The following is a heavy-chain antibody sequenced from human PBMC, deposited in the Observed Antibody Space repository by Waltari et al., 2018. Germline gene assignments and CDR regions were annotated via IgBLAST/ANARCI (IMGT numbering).Heavy chain of an antibody. Sequence: EVQLVESGGGLVQPGGSLRLSCAAAGFTFSSYEMNWVRQAPGKGREWVSYISSSGSTIYYADSVKGRFTISRDNAKNSLYLQMNSLRAEDTAVYYCAREPMQWLTPGAFDIWGQGTMVTVSS. CDR1: GFTFSSYE. V-gene: IGHV3-48*03. CDR2: ISSSGSTI. CDR3: AREPMQWLTPGAFDI. D-gene: IGHD6-19*01. J-gene: IGHJ3*02.